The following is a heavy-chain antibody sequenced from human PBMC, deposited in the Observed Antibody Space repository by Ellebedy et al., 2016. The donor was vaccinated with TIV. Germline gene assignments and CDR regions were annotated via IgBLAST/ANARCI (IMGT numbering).Heavy chain of an antibody. CDR3: AREVYPYGDYIGSSMDV. CDR1: GYTFTAYY. J-gene: IGHJ6*02. Sequence: ASVKVSCKASGYTFTAYYMHWVRQAPGQGLEWMGWINPTSGGTDHAQKFQGRVTMTRDTSISTAYMELSRLKSDDTAVYYCAREVYPYGDYIGSSMDVWGQGTTVTVSS. V-gene: IGHV1-2*02. D-gene: IGHD4-17*01. CDR2: INPTSGGT.